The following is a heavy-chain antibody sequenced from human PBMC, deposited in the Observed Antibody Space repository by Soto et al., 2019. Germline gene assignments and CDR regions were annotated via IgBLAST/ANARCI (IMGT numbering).Heavy chain of an antibody. J-gene: IGHJ4*02. CDR3: ARDHGDAGQ. CDR1: GFTFSSDT. V-gene: IGHV3-21*01. Sequence: RLSCTASGFTFSSDTINWVRQAPGKGPEWVSSISSSSSYIYYADSVKGRFTISRDNAKNSLYLQMNSLRAEDTAVYYCARDHGDAGQWGQGTLVTVS. CDR2: ISSSSSYI.